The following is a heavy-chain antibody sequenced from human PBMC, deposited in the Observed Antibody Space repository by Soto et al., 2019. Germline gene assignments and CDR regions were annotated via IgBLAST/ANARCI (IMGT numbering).Heavy chain of an antibody. D-gene: IGHD3-3*01. CDR3: ATGNVDSMLES. CDR2: IYHGGGT. J-gene: IGHJ4*02. Sequence: PETLSLTCSVSGGSISSRDWWTWVRQAPGEGLEWIGKIYHGGGTNFSPSLRGRVNISIDKSRKFFSLTLNSVTAADTAIYFCATGNVDSMLESWGRGTLVTVSS. CDR1: GGSISSRDW. V-gene: IGHV4-4*01.